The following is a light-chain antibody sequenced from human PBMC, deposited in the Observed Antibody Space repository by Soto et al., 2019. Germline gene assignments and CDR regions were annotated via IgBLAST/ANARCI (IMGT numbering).Light chain of an antibody. CDR1: SSDVGAYTS. V-gene: IGLV2-14*01. CDR3: TSYTSDNRSYV. Sequence: QSVLTQPASVSGSPGQSITISCTGTSSDVGAYTSVSWYRQHPGKAPQLMIYEVSNRPSGVSNRFSGSMSANTASLTISGLQADDDAHYYCTSYTSDNRSYVFGTGTKVTVL. J-gene: IGLJ1*01. CDR2: EVS.